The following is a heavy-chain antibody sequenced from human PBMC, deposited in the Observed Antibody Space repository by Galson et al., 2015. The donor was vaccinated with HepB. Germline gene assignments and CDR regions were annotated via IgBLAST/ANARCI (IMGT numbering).Heavy chain of an antibody. CDR2: IIPILGIA. V-gene: IGHV1-69*10. D-gene: IGHD2-15*01. CDR1: GGTFSSYA. Sequence: SVKVSCKASGGTFSSYAISWVRQAPGQGLEWMGGIIPILGIANYAQKFQGRVTITADKSTSTAYMELSSLRSEDTAVYYCARDDCSGGSCYTERDYYHCYMDVWGKGTTVTVSS. J-gene: IGHJ6*03. CDR3: ARDDCSGGSCYTERDYYHCYMDV.